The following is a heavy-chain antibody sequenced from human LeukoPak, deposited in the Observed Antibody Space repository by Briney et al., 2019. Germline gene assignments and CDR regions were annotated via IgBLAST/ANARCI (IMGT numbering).Heavy chain of an antibody. CDR3: ARLASSTWPTYYYYGMDV. J-gene: IGHJ6*02. CDR2: MNPNSGNT. D-gene: IGHD6-13*01. V-gene: IGHV1-8*01. Sequence: ASVKVSCKASGYTFTSYDINWVRQATGQGLEWMGWMNPNSGNTGYAQKFQGRVTMTRNTSISTAYMELSSLRSEDTAVYYCARLASSTWPTYYYYGMDVWGQGTTVTVSS. CDR1: GYTFTSYD.